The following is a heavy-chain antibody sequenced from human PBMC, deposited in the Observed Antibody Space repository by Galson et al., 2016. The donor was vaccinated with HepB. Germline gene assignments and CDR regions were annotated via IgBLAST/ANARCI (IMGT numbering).Heavy chain of an antibody. CDR2: IYYSGST. D-gene: IGHD3-16*01. Sequence: TLSLTCAVSGGSFTSGAYYWGWIRQLPERGLEWIGYIYYSGSTNYNPSLKSRVKISVDMSKNEFSPKMNSVTAADTAVYYCARDIPVHPSFWGAFDIWGQGIMVTVSS. J-gene: IGHJ3*02. CDR1: GGSFTSGAYY. V-gene: IGHV4-31*11. CDR3: ARDIPVHPSFWGAFDI.